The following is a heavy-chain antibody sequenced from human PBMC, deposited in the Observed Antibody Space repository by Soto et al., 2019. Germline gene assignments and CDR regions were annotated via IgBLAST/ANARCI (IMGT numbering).Heavy chain of an antibody. D-gene: IGHD3-3*01. CDR1: GFSLSTSGVG. CDR2: IYWNDDK. J-gene: IGHJ4*02. Sequence: QITLKESGPTLVKPTQTLTLTCTFSGFSLSTSGVGVGWIRQPPGKALEWLALIYWNDDKRYSPSLKSRLTITKDTSKNQVVLTMNNMDPVDTATYYCAHYLGWLRSYYFDYWGQGTLVTVSS. V-gene: IGHV2-5*01. CDR3: AHYLGWLRSYYFDY.